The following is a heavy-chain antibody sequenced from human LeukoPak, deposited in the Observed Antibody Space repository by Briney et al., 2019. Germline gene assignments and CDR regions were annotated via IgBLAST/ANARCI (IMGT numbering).Heavy chain of an antibody. Sequence: ASVKVSCKASGYTFTGYYMHWVRQAPGQGLEWMGWINPNSGGTNYAQKFRGRVTMTRDTSISTAYMELSSLRSEDTAVYYCARDRSSSFVPHYGHDAFDIWGQGTMVTVSS. CDR2: INPNSGGT. V-gene: IGHV1-2*02. CDR3: ARDRSSSFVPHYGHDAFDI. D-gene: IGHD6-6*01. CDR1: GYTFTGYY. J-gene: IGHJ3*02.